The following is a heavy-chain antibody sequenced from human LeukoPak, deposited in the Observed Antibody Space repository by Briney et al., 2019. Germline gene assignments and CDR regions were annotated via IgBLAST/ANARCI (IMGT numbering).Heavy chain of an antibody. Sequence: SETLSLTCTVSGDSISSGNYWGWIRQPPGKGLEWIGYIYYSGSTNYNPSLKSRVTISLDTSKTQFSLKLSSVTAADTAVYYCARSELLWFGGVNSGFDYWGQGTLVTVSS. D-gene: IGHD3-10*01. J-gene: IGHJ4*02. CDR2: IYYSGST. V-gene: IGHV4-61*01. CDR1: GDSISSGNY. CDR3: ARSELLWFGGVNSGFDY.